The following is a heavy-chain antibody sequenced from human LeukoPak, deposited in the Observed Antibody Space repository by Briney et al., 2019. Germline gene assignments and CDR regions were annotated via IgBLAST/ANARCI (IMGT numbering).Heavy chain of an antibody. CDR2: IYYSGST. CDR3: ARELSGYDYYYYYYMDV. Sequence: PSETLSLTCTVSGGSISSYYWSWIRQPPGKGLEWIGYIYYSGSTNYNPSLKSRVTISVDTSKNQFSLKLSSVTAADTAVYYCARELSGYDYYYYYYMDVWGKGTTVIVSS. J-gene: IGHJ6*03. V-gene: IGHV4-59*01. CDR1: GGSISSYY. D-gene: IGHD5-12*01.